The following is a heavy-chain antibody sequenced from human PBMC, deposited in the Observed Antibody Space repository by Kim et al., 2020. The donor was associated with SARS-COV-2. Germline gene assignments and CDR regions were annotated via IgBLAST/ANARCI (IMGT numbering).Heavy chain of an antibody. V-gene: IGHV4-34*01. Sequence: NYNPSLKSRVTISVDTSKNQFSLKLSSVTAADTAVYYCATFSSSWNYVNSWGQGTVVTVSS. CDR3: ATFSSSWNYVNS. J-gene: IGHJ4*02. D-gene: IGHD6-13*01.